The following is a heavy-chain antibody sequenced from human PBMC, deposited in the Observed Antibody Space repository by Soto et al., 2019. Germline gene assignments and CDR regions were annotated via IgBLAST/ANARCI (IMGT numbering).Heavy chain of an antibody. CDR2: IYRGGST. D-gene: IGHD3-22*01. CDR3: ARDRVQSGYPEYCQH. J-gene: IGHJ1*01. V-gene: IGHV3-53*01. CDR1: GFTVSSNY. Sequence: EVQLVESGGGLIQPGGSLRLSCAASGFTVSSNYMSWVRQAPGKGLEWVSVIYRGGSTYYANSVKGRFTISRDNSKNTRYLQMNSLRAEDTAVYYCARDRVQSGYPEYCQHWGQGTVVTVSS.